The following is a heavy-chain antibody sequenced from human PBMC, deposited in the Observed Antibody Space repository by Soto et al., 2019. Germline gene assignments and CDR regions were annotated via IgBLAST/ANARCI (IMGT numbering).Heavy chain of an antibody. V-gene: IGHV4-31*03. D-gene: IGHD4-17*01. CDR3: ARDYGDYTSPGGYYYGMDV. Sequence: SETLSLTCTVSGGSISSGGYYWSWIRQHPGKGLEWIGYIYYSGSTYYNPSLKSRVTISVDTFKNQFSLKLSSVTAADTAVYYCARDYGDYTSPGGYYYGMDVWGQGTTVTV. J-gene: IGHJ6*02. CDR1: GGSISSGGYY. CDR2: IYYSGST.